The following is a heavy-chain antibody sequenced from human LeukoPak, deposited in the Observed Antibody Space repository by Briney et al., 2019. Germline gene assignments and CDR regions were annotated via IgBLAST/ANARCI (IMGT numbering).Heavy chain of an antibody. CDR2: INSSGTT. Sequence: SETLSLTCAVYGGSFSGYYWSWIRQPPGKGLEWIGEINSSGTTNYNPSLKRRVTISIDTSKHQFSLKLSSVTAADTAVYYCARPARRYCTNGVCSDAFDIWDQGTMVTVSS. J-gene: IGHJ3*02. CDR3: ARPARRYCTNGVCSDAFDI. D-gene: IGHD2-8*01. CDR1: GGSFSGYY. V-gene: IGHV4-34*01.